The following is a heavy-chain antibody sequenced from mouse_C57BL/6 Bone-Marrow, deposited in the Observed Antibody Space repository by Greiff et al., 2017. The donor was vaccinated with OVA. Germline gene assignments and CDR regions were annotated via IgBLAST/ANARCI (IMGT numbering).Heavy chain of an antibody. CDR2: IDPSDGDT. CDR1: GYTFTSYW. V-gene: IGHV1-59*01. CDR3: ASPFYRYYAISY. D-gene: IGHD2-1*01. Sequence: QVQLQQPGAELVRPGTSVKLSCKASGYTFTSYWMHWVKQRPGQGLEWIGVIDPSDGDTKYNQKFKGKATLTVDTSSSTAYMQLSSLTSEDSSVYYCASPFYRYYAISYWGQGTTVTVSS. J-gene: IGHJ4*01.